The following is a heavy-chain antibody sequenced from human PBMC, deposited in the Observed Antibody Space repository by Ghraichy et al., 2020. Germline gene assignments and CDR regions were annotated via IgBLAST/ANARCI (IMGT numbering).Heavy chain of an antibody. V-gene: IGHV1-18*01. J-gene: IGHJ4*02. D-gene: IGHD1-1*01. Sequence: ASVKVSCKASGYTFTSYGISWVRQAPGQGLEWMGWISGYNGNTNYAQRLQGRVAMTTDTSTSTAYMELWSLRSDDTAVYYCARVGLWGYTIAAPADYWGQGTLVTVSS. CDR1: GYTFTSYG. CDR3: ARVGLWGYTIAAPADY. CDR2: ISGYNGNT.